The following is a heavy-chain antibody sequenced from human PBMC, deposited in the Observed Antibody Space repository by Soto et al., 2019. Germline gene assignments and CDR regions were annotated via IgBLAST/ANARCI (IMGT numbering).Heavy chain of an antibody. CDR3: VRTSLVVAAATREDY. Sequence: EVQLVESGGGLVQPGGSLRLSCAASGFTFSSYWMHWVRQAPGKGLVWVSRINSDGSRTSYADSVKGRFTISRDNDKNTLYLQMNSLRAEDTAVYYCVRTSLVVAAATREDYWGQGTLVTVSS. CDR1: GFTFSSYW. V-gene: IGHV3-74*01. J-gene: IGHJ4*02. CDR2: INSDGSRT. D-gene: IGHD2-15*01.